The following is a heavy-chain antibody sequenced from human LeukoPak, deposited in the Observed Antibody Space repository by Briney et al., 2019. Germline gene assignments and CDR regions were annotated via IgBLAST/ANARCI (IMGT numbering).Heavy chain of an antibody. CDR1: GGSLSSYY. Sequence: SETLSLTCTVSGGSLSSYYWSWIRQPPGKGLEWIGYIYYSGSTNYNPSLKSRVTISVDTSKNQFSLKLSSVTAADTAVYYCARVQSGRFLEWLSHDAFDIWGQGTMVTVSS. CDR2: IYYSGST. J-gene: IGHJ3*02. D-gene: IGHD3-3*01. V-gene: IGHV4-59*01. CDR3: ARVQSGRFLEWLSHDAFDI.